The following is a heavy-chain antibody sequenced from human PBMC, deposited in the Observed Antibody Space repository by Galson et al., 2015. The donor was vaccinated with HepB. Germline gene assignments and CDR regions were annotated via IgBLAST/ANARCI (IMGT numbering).Heavy chain of an antibody. CDR3: TREPGEPWLVPSYYFDY. J-gene: IGHJ4*02. CDR2: IRAKASGGTR. CDR1: GFTFDDYA. D-gene: IGHD6-19*01. Sequence: SLRLSCAVSGFTFDDYAMSWFRQAPGKGLEWVGFIRAKASGGTRQYAASVIGRFTISRDDSKSIAYLQMNSLKTEDTAMYYCTREPGEPWLVPSYYFDYWGQGTLVTVSS. V-gene: IGHV3-49*03.